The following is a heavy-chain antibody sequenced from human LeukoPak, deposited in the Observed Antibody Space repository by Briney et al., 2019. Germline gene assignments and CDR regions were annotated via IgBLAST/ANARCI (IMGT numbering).Heavy chain of an antibody. V-gene: IGHV3-53*01. CDR3: ARGRPTYYYDRSGYYYEPFDY. CDR1: GFTVSSNY. D-gene: IGHD3-22*01. Sequence: GGSLRLSCAASGFTVSSNYMSWVRQAPGKGLEWVSVIYSGGSTYYADSVKGRFTISRDNSKNTLYLQMNSLRAEDTAVYYCARGRPTYYYDRSGYYYEPFDYWGQGTLVTVSS. J-gene: IGHJ4*02. CDR2: IYSGGST.